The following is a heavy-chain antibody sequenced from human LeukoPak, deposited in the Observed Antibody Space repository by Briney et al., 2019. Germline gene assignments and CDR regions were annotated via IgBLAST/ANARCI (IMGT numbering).Heavy chain of an antibody. CDR1: GGTFSSYA. D-gene: IGHD3-3*01. CDR3: ARGVEDFWSGYYTPPFDY. J-gene: IGHJ4*02. V-gene: IGHV1-69*04. Sequence: SVKVSCKASGGTFSSYAISLVRQTPGQGLEWMGRVIPILGIANYAQKFQGRVTITADKSTSTAYMELRSLRSDDTAVYYCARGVEDFWSGYYTPPFDYWGQGTMVTVSS. CDR2: VIPILGIA.